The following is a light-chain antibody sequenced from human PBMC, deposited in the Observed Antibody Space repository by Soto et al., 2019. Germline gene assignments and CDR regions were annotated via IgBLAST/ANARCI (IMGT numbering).Light chain of an antibody. J-gene: IGKJ1*01. Sequence: EIVLTQSPATLSLSPGERATFSCRASQVGWGYIAWYQQKPGQAPRLLIYDASKRATASPVRFSGSGAGTDFTLTISSLEPEDFAVYYCQQRARWPLTFGQGTEVDIK. CDR2: DAS. CDR3: QQRARWPLT. V-gene: IGKV3-11*01. CDR1: QVGWGY.